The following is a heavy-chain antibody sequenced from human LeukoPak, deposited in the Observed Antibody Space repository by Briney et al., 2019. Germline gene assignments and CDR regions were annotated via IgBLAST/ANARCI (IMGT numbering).Heavy chain of an antibody. D-gene: IGHD3-9*01. V-gene: IGHV3-23*01. J-gene: IGHJ4*02. CDR1: GFTFSNYG. CDR2: ILGSGGST. Sequence: QSGGSLRLSCAASGFTFSNYGMSWVRQAPGEGLEWVSAILGSGGSTYYADSVKGRFTVSRDNSKSTLYLQMNSLRAEDTALYYCAKWGDYDVLTGYYVPDYWGQGTLVTVSS. CDR3: AKWGDYDVLTGYYVPDY.